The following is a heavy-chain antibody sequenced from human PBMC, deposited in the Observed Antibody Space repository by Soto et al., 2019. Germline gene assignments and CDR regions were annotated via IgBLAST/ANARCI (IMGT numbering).Heavy chain of an antibody. Sequence: GXPVEASCRASGGTFSSYANDWVRQTPGQGLQCMGGIIPIFGTANYAQKFQGRVTITADESTSTAYMELSSLRSEDTAVYYCARDSRWYQMDWAITHRNYYGMDVWGQGHTVTGSS. V-gene: IGHV1-69*13. CDR2: IIPIFGTA. CDR1: GGTFSSYA. CDR3: ARDSRWYQMDWAITHRNYYGMDV. J-gene: IGHJ6*02. D-gene: IGHD2-2*01.